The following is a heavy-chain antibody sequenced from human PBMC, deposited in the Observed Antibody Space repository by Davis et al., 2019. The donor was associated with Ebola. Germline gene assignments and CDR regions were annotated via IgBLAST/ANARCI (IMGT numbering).Heavy chain of an antibody. V-gene: IGHV3-23*01. J-gene: IGHJ1*01. CDR2: ISAIGGDT. D-gene: IGHD4-17*01. CDR3: AKLDYNDSYFQD. Sequence: PGGSLRLSCAPSGFTFSSYAMSWVRQAPGKGLEWVSRISAIGGDTYYADSVKGRFTISRDNSKNTLNLQMNSLRAEDTAIYYCAKLDYNDSYFQDWGQGTLVTVSS. CDR1: GFTFSSYA.